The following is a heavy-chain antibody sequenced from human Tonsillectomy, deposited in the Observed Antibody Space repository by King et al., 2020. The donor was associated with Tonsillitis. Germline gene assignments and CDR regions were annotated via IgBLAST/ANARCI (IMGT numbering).Heavy chain of an antibody. CDR2: ISSSSSHV. J-gene: IGHJ4*02. V-gene: IGHV3-21*01. CDR1: GFTFRTYS. D-gene: IGHD6-19*01. Sequence: QLVQSGGGLVKPGGSLRLSCAASGFTFRTYSMNWVRQAPGKGLEWVSSISSSSSHVYYADSVKGRFTISRDNAKNSLNLQMNSLRGEDTAVYYCARAPESSGWSGGSDYWGQGTLVIVSS. CDR3: ARAPESSGWSGGSDY.